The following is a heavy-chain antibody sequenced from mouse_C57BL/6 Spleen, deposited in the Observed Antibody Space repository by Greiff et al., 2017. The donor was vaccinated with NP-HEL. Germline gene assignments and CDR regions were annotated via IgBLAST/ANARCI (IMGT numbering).Heavy chain of an antibody. V-gene: IGHV1-82*01. D-gene: IGHD6-5*01. CDR2: IYPGDGDT. J-gene: IGHJ2*01. CDR3: ARSPYLPLDY. Sequence: QVQLQHSGPELVKPGASVKISCKASGYAFSSSWMNWVKQRPGKGLEWIGRIYPGDGDTNYNGKFKGKATLTADKSSSTAYMQLSSLTSEDSAVYFCARSPYLPLDYWGQGTTLTVSS. CDR1: GYAFSSSW.